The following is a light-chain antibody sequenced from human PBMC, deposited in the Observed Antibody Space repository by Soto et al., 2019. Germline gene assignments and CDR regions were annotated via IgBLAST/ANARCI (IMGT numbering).Light chain of an antibody. Sequence: ETVLTQSAATLSLSQEERATLSFRASETIRGLLAWYQQRPGQPPRLLIYDTSNRATGIPDRFSGSGSGTDFTLTISRLEAEDFAVYSCQQYGSSPITFGQVTRLEIK. CDR2: DTS. CDR3: QQYGSSPIT. J-gene: IGKJ5*01. V-gene: IGKV3-20*01. CDR1: ETIRGL.